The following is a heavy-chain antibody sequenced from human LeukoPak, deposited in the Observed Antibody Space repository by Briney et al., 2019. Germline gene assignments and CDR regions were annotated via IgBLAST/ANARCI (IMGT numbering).Heavy chain of an antibody. Sequence: GESLRLSCAASGLTFTTYWMGWGRQLPGKGLEWVANINQDGTEKYYVDSVKGRFTISRDNAKNSLDLQMNSLRVEDTGIYYCVKVAKYYYGSETYYFFEHWGQGTPVTASS. CDR1: GLTFTTYW. CDR2: INQDGTEK. V-gene: IGHV3-7*01. D-gene: IGHD3-10*01. CDR3: VKVAKYYYGSETYYFFEH. J-gene: IGHJ4*02.